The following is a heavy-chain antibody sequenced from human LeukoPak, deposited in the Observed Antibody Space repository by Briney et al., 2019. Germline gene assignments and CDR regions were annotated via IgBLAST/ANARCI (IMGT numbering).Heavy chain of an antibody. CDR2: INHSGST. V-gene: IGHV4-34*01. CDR3: ARGGIVVVPAAIRGRFDY. Sequence: SETLSLTCAGYGGSFSGYYWSWLRQPPGNGLEWIVEINHSGSTNYNPSLKSRVTISVDTSKNQFSLKLSSVTAADTAVYYCARGGIVVVPAAIRGRFDYWGQGTLVTVSS. CDR1: GGSFSGYY. J-gene: IGHJ4*02. D-gene: IGHD2-2*02.